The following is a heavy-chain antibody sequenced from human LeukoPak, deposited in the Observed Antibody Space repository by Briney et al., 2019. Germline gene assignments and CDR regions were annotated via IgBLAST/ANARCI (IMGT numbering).Heavy chain of an antibody. V-gene: IGHV4-59*12. D-gene: IGHD1-26*01. J-gene: IGHJ6*02. Sequence: SETLSLTCTVSGGSISSYYWSWIRQPPGKGLEWIGYIYYSGSTNYNPSLKSRVTMSEDTSKNQFSLKLSSVTAADTAVYYCARDGPLGATVDHYYYYGMDVWGQGTTVTVSS. CDR1: GGSISSYY. CDR3: ARDGPLGATVDHYYYYGMDV. CDR2: IYYSGST.